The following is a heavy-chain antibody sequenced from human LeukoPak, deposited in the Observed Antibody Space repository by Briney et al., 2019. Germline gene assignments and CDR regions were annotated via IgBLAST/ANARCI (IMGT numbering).Heavy chain of an antibody. J-gene: IGHJ6*03. Sequence: SETLSLTCTVPGGSVRPYFWNWIRQSPGKGLEWLAFIDYSGSTSYNPSLNSRATISTDTSKSQFSLRLSSVTAADTAVYYCARGSGTTGTIYMDVWGKGITVAVSS. D-gene: IGHD1-1*01. CDR2: IDYSGST. CDR3: ARGSGTTGTIYMDV. CDR1: GGSVRPYF. V-gene: IGHV4-59*02.